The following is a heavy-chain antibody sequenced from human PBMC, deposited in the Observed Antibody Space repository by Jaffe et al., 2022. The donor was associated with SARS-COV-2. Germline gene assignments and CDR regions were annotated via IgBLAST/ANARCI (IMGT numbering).Heavy chain of an antibody. D-gene: IGHD2-15*01. V-gene: IGHV3-21*01. CDR2: ISSSSSYI. Sequence: EVQLVESGGGLVKPGGSLRLSCAASGFTFSSYSMNWVRQAPGKGLEWVSSISSSSSYIYYADSVKGRFTISRDNAKNSLYLQMNSLRAEDTAVYYCARDIIGGTSRGGDYFDYWGQGTLVTVSS. CDR1: GFTFSSYS. J-gene: IGHJ4*02. CDR3: ARDIIGGTSRGGDYFDY.